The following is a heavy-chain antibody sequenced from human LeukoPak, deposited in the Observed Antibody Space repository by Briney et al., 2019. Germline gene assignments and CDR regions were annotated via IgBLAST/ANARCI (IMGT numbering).Heavy chain of an antibody. CDR3: ASHSSYVSPFRS. V-gene: IGHV4-39*01. CDR2: IYYSGST. J-gene: IGHJ5*02. CDR1: GGSTSNTSCY. D-gene: IGHD3-10*02. Sequence: KPSETLSLTCTVSGGSTSNTSCYWGWIRQPPGKGLEWIGSIYYSGSTYYNPSLKSRVTISVDTSKNQFSLKLSSVTAADTAVYYCASHSSYVSPFRSWGRGPLVTVSP.